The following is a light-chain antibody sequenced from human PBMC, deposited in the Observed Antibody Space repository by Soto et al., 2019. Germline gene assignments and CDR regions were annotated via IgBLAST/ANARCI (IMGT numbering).Light chain of an antibody. J-gene: IGLJ3*02. CDR2: VNSDGSH. CDR3: QTWGTGIQV. CDR1: SGHSSYA. V-gene: IGLV4-69*01. Sequence: QPGLTQSPSASASLGASVKLTCTLSSGHSSYAIAWHQQQPEKGPRYLMKVNSDGSHSKGDGIPDRFSGSSSGAERYLTISSLQSEDEADYYCQTWGTGIQVFGGGTKLTVL.